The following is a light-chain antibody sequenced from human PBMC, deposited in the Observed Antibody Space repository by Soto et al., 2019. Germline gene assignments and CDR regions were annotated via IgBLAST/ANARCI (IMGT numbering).Light chain of an antibody. CDR2: DAS. CDR3: QQRSNWIT. V-gene: IGKV3-11*01. J-gene: IGKJ5*01. Sequence: IVVTEALATLSLSPGERATLACRASQSVSSYLAWYQQKPGQAPRLLIYDASNRATGIPVRFTGSGSGTDFTLAISSLEPEDFAVYYCQQRSNWITFGQGTRLEIK. CDR1: QSVSSY.